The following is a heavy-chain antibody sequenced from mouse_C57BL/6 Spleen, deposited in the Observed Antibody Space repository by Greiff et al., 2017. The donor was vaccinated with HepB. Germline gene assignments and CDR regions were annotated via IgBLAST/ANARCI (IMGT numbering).Heavy chain of an antibody. CDR3: ASHYYGSSYSAMDY. CDR2: IDPANGNT. D-gene: IGHD1-1*01. J-gene: IGHJ4*01. CDR1: GFNIKNTY. Sequence: VHVKQSVAELVRPGASVKLSCTASGFNIKNTYMHWVKQRPEQGLEWIGRIDPANGNTKYAPKFQGKATITADTSSNTAYLQLSSLTSEDTAIYYCASHYYGSSYSAMDYWGQGTSVTVSS. V-gene: IGHV14-3*01.